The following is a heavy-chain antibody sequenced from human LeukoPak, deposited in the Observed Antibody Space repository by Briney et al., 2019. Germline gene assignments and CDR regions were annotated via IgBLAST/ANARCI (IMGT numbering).Heavy chain of an antibody. V-gene: IGHV4-38-2*01. J-gene: IGHJ5*02. CDR3: ATEVGQWLVRT. D-gene: IGHD6-19*01. Sequence: PSETLSLTCVVSGYSISSDYYWGWIRQPPGKGLEGMGSIYHSGSTYYNPSLKSRVTISADTSKNQFSLKLSSVTAPDTAVYYCATEVGQWLVRTWGQGTLVTVSS. CDR2: IYHSGST. CDR1: GYSISSDYY.